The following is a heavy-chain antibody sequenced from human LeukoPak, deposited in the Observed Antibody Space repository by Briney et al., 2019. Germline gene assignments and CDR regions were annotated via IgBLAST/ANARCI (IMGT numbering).Heavy chain of an antibody. D-gene: IGHD3-10*01. CDR2: ISYDGSNK. CDR1: GFTFSSYC. J-gene: IGHJ6*02. CDR3: ARDYGSGRGVEISYYHYGMDV. V-gene: IGHV3-30*03. Sequence: GMSLRLSCAASGFTFSSYCMQWVRQAPGKGLVWGTDISYDGSNKYYADSVKGRFTIYRDNSKHTLYLQMNSLRAEDTALYFCARDYGSGRGVEISYYHYGMDVWGQGTTVTVSS.